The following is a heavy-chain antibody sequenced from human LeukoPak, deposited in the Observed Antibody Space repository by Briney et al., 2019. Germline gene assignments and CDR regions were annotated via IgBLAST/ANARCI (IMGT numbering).Heavy chain of an antibody. J-gene: IGHJ4*02. CDR2: ISAYNGNT. CDR3: AREVLGLPFVY. D-gene: IGHD3-16*01. Sequence: GASVKVSCKASGYTFTSYGISWVRQAPGQGLEWMGWISAYNGNTNYAQKLQGRVTMTTDTSTTTAYMELRGLRSDDTAVYYCAREVLGLPFVYWGQGTLVTVSS. CDR1: GYTFTSYG. V-gene: IGHV1-18*01.